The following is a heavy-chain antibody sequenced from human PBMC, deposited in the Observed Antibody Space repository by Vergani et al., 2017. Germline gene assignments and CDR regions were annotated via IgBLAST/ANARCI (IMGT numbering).Heavy chain of an antibody. CDR3: ARGRVGAVAGPAY. CDR2: IRSKACGQAT. CDR1: GFTFGYYA. D-gene: IGHD6-19*01. V-gene: IGHV3-49*03. Sequence: EVQLVESGGDLVQPGRSLRLSCTASGFTFGYYAMDWFRQAPGQGLGWVGGIRSKACGQATIYAASVKGRFTISRDNAKNSLYLQMNSLRAEDTAVYYCARGRVGAVAGPAYWGQGTLVTVSS. J-gene: IGHJ4*02.